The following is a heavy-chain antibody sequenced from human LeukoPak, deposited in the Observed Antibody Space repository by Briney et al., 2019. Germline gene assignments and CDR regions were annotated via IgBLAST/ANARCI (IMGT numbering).Heavy chain of an antibody. CDR3: ARGGSSWYSDWFDP. Sequence: SETLSLTCAVSGGSISSGGYSWSWIRQPPGKGLEWIGYIYHSGSTYYSPSLKSRVTISVDRSKNQFSLKLSSVTAADTAVYYCARGGSSWYSDWFDPWGQGTLVTVSS. J-gene: IGHJ5*02. V-gene: IGHV4-30-2*01. D-gene: IGHD6-13*01. CDR2: IYHSGST. CDR1: GGSISSGGYS.